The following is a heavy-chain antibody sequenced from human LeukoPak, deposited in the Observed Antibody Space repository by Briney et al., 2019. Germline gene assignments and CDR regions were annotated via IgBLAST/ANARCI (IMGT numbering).Heavy chain of an antibody. Sequence: SETLSLTCAVSGGSISGSDYSWSWIRQPPGKGLEWIGYIYYSGDTYYNPSLKSRVTISVDTSKNQFSLKLSSVTAADTAVYYCASSDTVLMVYAAFDYWGQGTLVTVSS. CDR2: IYYSGDT. D-gene: IGHD2-8*01. J-gene: IGHJ4*02. CDR1: GGSISGSDYS. V-gene: IGHV4-30-4*07. CDR3: ASSDTVLMVYAAFDY.